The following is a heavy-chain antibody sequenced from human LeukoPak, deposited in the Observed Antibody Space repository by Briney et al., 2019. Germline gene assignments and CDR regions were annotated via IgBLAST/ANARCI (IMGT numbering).Heavy chain of an antibody. Sequence: SQTLSLTCTVSGGSISSYYWSWIRQPPGKGLEWIGYIYYSGSTNYNPSLKSRVTISVDTSKNQFSLKLSSVTAADTAVYYCARDPNGDPLNVFDIWGQGTMVTVSS. D-gene: IGHD4-17*01. J-gene: IGHJ3*02. CDR3: ARDPNGDPLNVFDI. CDR2: IYYSGST. V-gene: IGHV4-59*01. CDR1: GGSISSYY.